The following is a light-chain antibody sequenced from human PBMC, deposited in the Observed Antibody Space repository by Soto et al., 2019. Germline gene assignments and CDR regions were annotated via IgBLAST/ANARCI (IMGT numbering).Light chain of an antibody. CDR3: QQYANWPKT. Sequence: EIVVTQSPATLSVSPREIATLSSRASQSVSTKLVWYKQTPGQAPRLLIYAASTRATGIPARFSGSGSETEFTLTISSLQSEDLAVYYCQQYANWPKTFGQGTKVDIK. V-gene: IGKV3-15*01. CDR1: QSVSTK. CDR2: AAS. J-gene: IGKJ1*01.